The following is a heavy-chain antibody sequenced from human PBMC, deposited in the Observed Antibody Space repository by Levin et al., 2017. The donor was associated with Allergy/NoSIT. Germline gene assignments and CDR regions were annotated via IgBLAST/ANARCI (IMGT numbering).Heavy chain of an antibody. CDR1: GGSISSSSYY. CDR2: IYYSGST. D-gene: IGHD6-19*01. Sequence: SQTLSLTCTVSGGSISSSSYYWGWIRQPPGKGLEWIGSIYYSGSTYYNPSLKSRVTISIDTSKNQFSLKLSSVTAADTAVYYCARHRPNYFETQWPMDFDYWGQGTLVTVSS. J-gene: IGHJ4*02. CDR3: ARHRPNYFETQWPMDFDY. V-gene: IGHV4-39*01.